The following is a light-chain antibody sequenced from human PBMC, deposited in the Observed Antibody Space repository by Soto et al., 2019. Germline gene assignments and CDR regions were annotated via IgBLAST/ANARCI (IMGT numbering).Light chain of an antibody. Sequence: DIQMTQSPSTLSASVGDRVTITYRTSQSISSWLAWYQQKPGKAPKLLIYDASSLESGVPSRFSGSGSGTEFTLTISSLQPGDFATYYCQHYNTYPWTFGQGTKVDIK. CDR1: QSISSW. V-gene: IGKV1-5*01. J-gene: IGKJ1*01. CDR2: DAS. CDR3: QHYNTYPWT.